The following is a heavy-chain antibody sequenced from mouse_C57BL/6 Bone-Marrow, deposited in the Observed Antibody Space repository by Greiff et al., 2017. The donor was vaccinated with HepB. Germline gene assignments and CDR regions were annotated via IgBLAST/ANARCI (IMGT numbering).Heavy chain of an antibody. CDR3: TLTTVVARGYFDV. D-gene: IGHD1-1*01. CDR2: SYPGNSDT. Sequence: EVQLQQSGTVLARPGASVKMSCKTSGYTFTSYWMHWVKQRPGQGLEWIGASYPGNSDTSYNQKFKGKAKLTAVTSASTAYMELSSLTNEDSAGYYCTLTTVVARGYFDVWGTGTTVTVSS. V-gene: IGHV1-5*01. J-gene: IGHJ1*03. CDR1: GYTFTSYW.